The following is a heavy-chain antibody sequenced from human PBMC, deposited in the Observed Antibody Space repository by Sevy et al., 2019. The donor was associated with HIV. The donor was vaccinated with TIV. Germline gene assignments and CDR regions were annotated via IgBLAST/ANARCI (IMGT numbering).Heavy chain of an antibody. CDR2: IGWNSGSI. CDR3: AKEVVVGATSWY. Sequence: SLRLSCAASGFTFDDYAMHWVRQAPGKGLGWVSGIGWNSGSIGYADSVKGRFTISRDNAKNSLYLQMNSLRAEDMALYYCAKEVVVGATSWYWGQGTLVTVSS. J-gene: IGHJ4*02. CDR1: GFTFDDYA. D-gene: IGHD1-26*01. V-gene: IGHV3-9*03.